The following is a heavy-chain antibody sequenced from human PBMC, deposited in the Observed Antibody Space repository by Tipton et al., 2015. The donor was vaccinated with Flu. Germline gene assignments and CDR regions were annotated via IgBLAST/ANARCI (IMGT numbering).Heavy chain of an antibody. CDR3: AINDDAFDI. V-gene: IGHV1-2*06. J-gene: IGHJ3*02. CDR1: GYTFTGYY. CDR2: NKPNSGGT. D-gene: IGHD2-8*01. Sequence: QSGAEVKKPGASVKVSCKASGYTFTGYYMHWVRQAPGQGLEWLGRNKPNSGGTNYAQKFQGRVTMTRDTSISTAYMELSRLRSDDTAVYYCAINDDAFDIWGQGTMVTVSS.